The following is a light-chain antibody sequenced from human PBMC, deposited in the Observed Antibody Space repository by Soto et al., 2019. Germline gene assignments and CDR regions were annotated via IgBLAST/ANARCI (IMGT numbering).Light chain of an antibody. CDR2: DAS. J-gene: IGKJ1*01. V-gene: IGKV1-5*01. CDR1: QSFSSW. Sequence: DIQMTQSPSTLSASVGDRVTITCRASQSFSSWLAWYQQKPGKAPKLLIYDASSLERGVPSRFSGSGSGTEFTLTISSLQPDDFATYYCQQYNSYWTFGQGTKVDIK. CDR3: QQYNSYWT.